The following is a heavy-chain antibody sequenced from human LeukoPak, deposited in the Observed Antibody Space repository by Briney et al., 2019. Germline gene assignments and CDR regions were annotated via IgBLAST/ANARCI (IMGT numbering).Heavy chain of an antibody. Sequence: KPGGSLRLSCEASGFTFSSHSMNWVRQAPGKGLEWVSSISPSGNYIYYADSVEGRFTISRDNAKNSLYLQMNSLRAEDTAVYYCARDLSSSTSCYSYWGQGTLVTVSS. CDR1: GFTFSSHS. CDR3: ARDLSSSTSCYSY. CDR2: ISPSGNYI. V-gene: IGHV3-21*01. J-gene: IGHJ4*02. D-gene: IGHD2-2*01.